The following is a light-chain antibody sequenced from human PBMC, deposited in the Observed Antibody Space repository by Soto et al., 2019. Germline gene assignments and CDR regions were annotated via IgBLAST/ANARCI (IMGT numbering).Light chain of an antibody. V-gene: IGKV1-12*01. CDR3: QQANSFPLT. Sequence: DIQMTQSPSSVSXXXXXXXXXTCRASXGXNTWLAWYQKKPGKAPELLVYEASSLHSGVPSRFSGSGSGTDFTLTISSLQPEDFATYYCQQANSFPLTFGGGTKVEVQ. J-gene: IGKJ4*01. CDR2: EAS. CDR1: XGXNTW.